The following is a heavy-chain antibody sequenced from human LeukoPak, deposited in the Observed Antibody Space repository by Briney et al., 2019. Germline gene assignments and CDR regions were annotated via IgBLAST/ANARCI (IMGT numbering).Heavy chain of an antibody. J-gene: IGHJ4*02. CDR1: GFTFSSYS. CDR3: ARGRRGIVVAPAQGYKDH. D-gene: IGHD1-26*01. V-gene: IGHV3-21*01. CDR2: ISSSSSYI. Sequence: GGSLRLSCAASGFTFSSYSMNWVRQAPGKGLEWVSSISSSSSYIYYGDSVKGRFTISRDNAKNSLYLQMNSLRAEDTAVYYCARGRRGIVVAPAQGYKDHWGQGT.